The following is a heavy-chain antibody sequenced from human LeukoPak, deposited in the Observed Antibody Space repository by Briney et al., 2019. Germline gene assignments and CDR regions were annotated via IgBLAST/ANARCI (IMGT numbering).Heavy chain of an antibody. J-gene: IGHJ5*02. CDR2: INHSGST. Sequence: SETLSLTCAVYGGSFSGYYWSWIRQPPGKGLEWIGEINHSGSTNYNPSLKSRVTISVDTSKNQFSLKLSSVTAADTAVYYCAREALRNWFDPWGQGTLVTVSS. CDR1: GGSFSGYY. V-gene: IGHV4-34*01. CDR3: AREALRNWFDP.